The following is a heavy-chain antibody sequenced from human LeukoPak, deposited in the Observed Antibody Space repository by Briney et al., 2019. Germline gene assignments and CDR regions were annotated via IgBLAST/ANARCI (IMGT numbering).Heavy chain of an antibody. CDR1: GLTVSSNY. D-gene: IGHD2-15*01. Sequence: GGSLRLSCAASGLTVSSNYMSWVRQAPGKGLEWVSVIYSGGSTFYADSVKGRFTISKDNSKNTLFLQMNSLRAEDTAVYYCASGFCSGGSCYNDAFDIWGQGTMVTVSS. CDR3: ASGFCSGGSCYNDAFDI. CDR2: IYSGGST. V-gene: IGHV3-66*01. J-gene: IGHJ3*02.